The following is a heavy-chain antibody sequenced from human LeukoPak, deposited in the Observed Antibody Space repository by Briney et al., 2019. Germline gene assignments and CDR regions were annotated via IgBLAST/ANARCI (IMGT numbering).Heavy chain of an antibody. CDR1: GGSISSYY. V-gene: IGHV4-59*01. CDR3: ARDLGYYYGSGSYYNGDAFDI. Sequence: PSETLSLTCTVSGGSISSYYWSWIRQPPGKRLEWIGYIYYTGSTNYNPSLKSRVTISVDTSKNQFSLKLSSVTAADTAVYYCARDLGYYYGSGSYYNGDAFDIWGQGTMVTVSS. D-gene: IGHD3-10*01. CDR2: IYYTGST. J-gene: IGHJ3*02.